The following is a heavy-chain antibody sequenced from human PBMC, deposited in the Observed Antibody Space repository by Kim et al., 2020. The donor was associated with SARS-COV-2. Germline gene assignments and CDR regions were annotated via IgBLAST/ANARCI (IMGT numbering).Heavy chain of an antibody. J-gene: IGHJ4*02. CDR2: ISGSGGST. CDR3: AKVTGGSGSYSNTIDY. CDR1: GFTFSSYA. V-gene: IGHV3-23*01. D-gene: IGHD3-10*01. Sequence: GGSLRLSCAASGFTFSSYAMSWVRQAPGKGLEWVSAISGSGGSTYYADSVKGRFTISRDNSKNTLYLQMNSLRAEDTAVYYCAKVTGGSGSYSNTIDYWGQGTLVTVSS.